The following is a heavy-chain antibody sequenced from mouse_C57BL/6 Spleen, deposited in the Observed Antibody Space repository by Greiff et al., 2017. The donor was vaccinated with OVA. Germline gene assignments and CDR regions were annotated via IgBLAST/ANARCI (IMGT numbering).Heavy chain of an antibody. Sequence: EVQLVESGGGLVQPKGSLKLSCAASGFSFNTYAMNWVRQAPGKGLEWVARIRSKSNNYATYYADSVKDRFTISRDDSESMLYLQMNNLKTEDTAMYYCVRQGDYYGSSWGYAMDYWGQGTSVTVSS. CDR2: IRSKSNNYAT. V-gene: IGHV10-1*01. CDR1: GFSFNTYA. D-gene: IGHD1-1*01. J-gene: IGHJ4*01. CDR3: VRQGDYYGSSWGYAMDY.